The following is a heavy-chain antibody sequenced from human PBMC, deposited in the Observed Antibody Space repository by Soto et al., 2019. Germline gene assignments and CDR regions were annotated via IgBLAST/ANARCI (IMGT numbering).Heavy chain of an antibody. CDR2: IYPGGSDT. V-gene: IGHV5-51*01. Sequence: GESLKISCKGSGYSFTNYWIGWVRQMPGKGLEWMGIIYPGGSDTRYSPSFQGQVTISADKSISTAYLQWSSLKASDTAMYYCARPGYCSSTSCPLDFWGQGTLVTVSS. D-gene: IGHD2-2*01. CDR1: GYSFTNYW. J-gene: IGHJ4*02. CDR3: ARPGYCSSTSCPLDF.